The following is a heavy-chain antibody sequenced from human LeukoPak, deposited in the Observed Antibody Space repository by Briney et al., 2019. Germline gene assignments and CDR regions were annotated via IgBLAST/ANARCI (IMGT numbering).Heavy chain of an antibody. CDR3: ARDLLRVVAATPSIGYYGMDV. J-gene: IGHJ6*02. CDR2: ISSSGSTI. CDR1: GFTFSSYE. V-gene: IGHV3-48*03. D-gene: IGHD2-15*01. Sequence: PGGSLRLSCVASGFTFSSYEMNWVRQAPGKGLEWVSYISSSGSTIYYADSVKGRFTISRDNAKNSLYLQMNSLRAEDTAVYYCARDLLRVVAATPSIGYYGMDVWGQGTTVTVSS.